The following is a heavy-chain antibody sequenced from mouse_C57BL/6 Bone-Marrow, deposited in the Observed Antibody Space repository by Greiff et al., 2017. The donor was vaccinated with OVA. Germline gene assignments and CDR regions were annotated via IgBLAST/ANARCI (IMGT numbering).Heavy chain of an antibody. V-gene: IGHV5-6*02. CDR3: ARQKLGRGYAMDY. D-gene: IGHD4-1*01. Sequence: EVMLVESGGDLVKPGGSLKLSCAASGFTFSSYGMSWVRQTPDKRLEWVATISSGGSYTYYPDSVKGRFTISRDNAKNTLYLQMSSLKSEDTAMYYCARQKLGRGYAMDYWGQGTSVTVSS. CDR1: GFTFSSYG. CDR2: ISSGGSYT. J-gene: IGHJ4*01.